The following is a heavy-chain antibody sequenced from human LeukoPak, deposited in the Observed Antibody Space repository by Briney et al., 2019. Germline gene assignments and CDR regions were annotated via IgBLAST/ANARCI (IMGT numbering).Heavy chain of an antibody. V-gene: IGHV4-59*01. CDR3: ARDRERKQQLGGGWFAP. J-gene: IGHJ5*02. Sequence: SETLSLTCTVSGGSISSYYWSWIRQPPGKGLEWIGYIYYSGSTNYNPSLKSRVTISVDTSKTPSSLQLSSVTAADTAVYYCARDRERKQQLGGGWFAPWGQGTLVTVSS. D-gene: IGHD6-13*01. CDR1: GGSISSYY. CDR2: IYYSGST.